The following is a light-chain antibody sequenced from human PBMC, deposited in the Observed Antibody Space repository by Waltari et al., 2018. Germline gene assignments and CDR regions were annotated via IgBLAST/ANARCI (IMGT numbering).Light chain of an antibody. Sequence: DIRMTQSPSYVSASVGDRVTITCRTSQDITTWLAWYQQKPGKAPRLLIYHASGLQSGVPSRFSGSGSGTDFTLTISSLQPEDFATYSCQQSGTFPPTFGPGTKVEI. CDR2: HAS. CDR3: QQSGTFPPT. J-gene: IGKJ1*01. CDR1: QDITTW. V-gene: IGKV1-12*01.